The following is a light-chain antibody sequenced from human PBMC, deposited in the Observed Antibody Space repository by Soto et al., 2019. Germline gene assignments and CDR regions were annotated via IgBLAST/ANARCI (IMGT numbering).Light chain of an antibody. CDR1: SSNIGSNT. V-gene: IGLV1-44*01. CDR2: SNN. Sequence: QSVLTQPPSASGTPGQRVTISCSGSSSNIGSNTVNWYHQLPGTAPKPLIYSNNQRPSEVPDRFSGSKSRTSASLAIRGLQSEDEADYYCTAWDVSLNAVVLGGGTKLTVL. CDR3: TAWDVSLNAVV. J-gene: IGLJ2*01.